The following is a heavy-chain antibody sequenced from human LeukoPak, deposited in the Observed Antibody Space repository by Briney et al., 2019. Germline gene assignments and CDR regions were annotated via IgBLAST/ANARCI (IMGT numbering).Heavy chain of an antibody. CDR2: VSGSGGST. D-gene: IGHD6-13*01. Sequence: AGSLRLSCAASGFTFSSYAMSWVRQAPGKGLEWVAAVSGSGGSTYYADSVKGRFTTSRDNSKNTLYLQMNSLRPEDPAVYYCANVSGSSWENYYYYRMDVWGQGTTVTVSS. J-gene: IGHJ6*02. V-gene: IGHV3-23*01. CDR1: GFTFSSYA. CDR3: ANVSGSSWENYYYYRMDV.